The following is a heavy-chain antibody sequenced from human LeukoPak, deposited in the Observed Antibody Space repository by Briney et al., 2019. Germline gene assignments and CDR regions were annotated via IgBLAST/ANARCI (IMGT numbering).Heavy chain of an antibody. J-gene: IGHJ4*02. D-gene: IGHD2-2*01. Sequence: GGSLRLSCAASGFTFSSYAMHWVRQAPGKGLEWVAVISYDGSNKYYADSVKGRFTTSRDNSKNTLYLQMNSLRAEDTAVYYCAKIPVQRYCSSTSCYYFDYWGQGTLVTVSS. CDR1: GFTFSSYA. CDR2: ISYDGSNK. CDR3: AKIPVQRYCSSTSCYYFDY. V-gene: IGHV3-30-3*02.